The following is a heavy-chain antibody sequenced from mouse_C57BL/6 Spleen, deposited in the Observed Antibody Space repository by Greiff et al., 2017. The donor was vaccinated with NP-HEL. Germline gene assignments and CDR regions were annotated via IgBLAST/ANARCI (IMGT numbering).Heavy chain of an antibody. CDR2: IDPSDSYT. J-gene: IGHJ2*01. CDR3: ARRYYDYDLDY. D-gene: IGHD2-4*01. CDR1: GYTFTSYW. Sequence: QVQLQQPGAELVKPGASVKLSCKASGYTFTSYWMQWVKQRPGQGLEWIGEIDPSDSYTNSNQKFKGKATLTVDTSSSTAYMQLSSLTSEDSSVYYCARRYYDYDLDYWGQGTTLTVSS. V-gene: IGHV1-50*01.